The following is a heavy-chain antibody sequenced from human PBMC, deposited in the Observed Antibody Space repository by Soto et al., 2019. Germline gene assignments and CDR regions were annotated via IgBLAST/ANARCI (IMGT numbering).Heavy chain of an antibody. V-gene: IGHV3-11*01. Sequence: QVQLVESGGGLVEPRGSLRLSCAASGFRFSDHYMTWIRQAPGKGLEWVSKISGGGTTTHYADSVKGRFTVSRDNAKNSLYLQMNSLRAEDTAVYYCAGDPYYYGSAFWGQGTLVTVSS. CDR3: AGDPYYYGSAF. D-gene: IGHD3-10*01. CDR1: GFRFSDHY. J-gene: IGHJ4*02. CDR2: ISGGGTTT.